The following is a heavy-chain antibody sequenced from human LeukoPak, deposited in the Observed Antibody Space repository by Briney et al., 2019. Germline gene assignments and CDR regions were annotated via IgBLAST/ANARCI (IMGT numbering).Heavy chain of an antibody. D-gene: IGHD3-3*01. CDR2: INAGSGST. V-gene: IGHV1-3*01. CDR1: GYTFNSYD. Sequence: GASVNISRKASGYTFNSYDMHWLRQAPGERLEWMGRINAGSGSTLFSQKFQGRLTITRDRSANTVDMVMTSLTSEDTAVYYCARESGVYQDFFEHWGQGSLVTVSS. CDR3: ARESGVYQDFFEH. J-gene: IGHJ4*02.